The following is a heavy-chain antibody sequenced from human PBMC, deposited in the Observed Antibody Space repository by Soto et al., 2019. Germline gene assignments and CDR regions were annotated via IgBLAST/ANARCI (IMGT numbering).Heavy chain of an antibody. CDR3: ARDQLMYSSSPIFDY. CDR2: INPSGGST. Sequence: GASVKVSCKASGYTFTSYYMHWVRQAPGQGLEWMGIINPSGGSTSYAQKFQGRVTMTRDTSTSTVYMELSSLRSEDTAAYYCARDQLMYSSSPIFDYWGQGTLVTVSS. CDR1: GYTFTSYY. V-gene: IGHV1-46*01. D-gene: IGHD6-6*01. J-gene: IGHJ4*02.